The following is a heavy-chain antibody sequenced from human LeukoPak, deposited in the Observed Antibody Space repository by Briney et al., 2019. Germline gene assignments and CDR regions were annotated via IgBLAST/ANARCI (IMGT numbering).Heavy chain of an antibody. CDR1: GFTFSSYA. CDR2: ISSNGDST. J-gene: IGHJ4*02. CDR3: ARESQTGVDY. D-gene: IGHD7-27*01. V-gene: IGHV3-64*01. Sequence: GGSLRLSCAVSGFTFSSYAMHWVRQAPGEGLEYVSVISSNGDSTYYANSVKGRFTISRDNSKNTLKLQMGSLRADDMAVYYCARESQTGVDYWGQGTLVTVSS.